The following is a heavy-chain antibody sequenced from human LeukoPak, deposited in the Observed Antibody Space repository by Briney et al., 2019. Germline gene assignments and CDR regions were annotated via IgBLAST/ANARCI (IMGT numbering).Heavy chain of an antibody. Sequence: GESLRLSCAASGFTISSYGMHWVRQAPGKGLEWVAVISYDGSDKYYADSVKGRFTISRDNSKNTLYLQMNSLRAEDTAVYYCAKLVLVATMTDDAFDIWGQGTMVTVSS. J-gene: IGHJ3*02. V-gene: IGHV3-30*18. CDR2: ISYDGSDK. D-gene: IGHD5-12*01. CDR3: AKLVLVATMTDDAFDI. CDR1: GFTISSYG.